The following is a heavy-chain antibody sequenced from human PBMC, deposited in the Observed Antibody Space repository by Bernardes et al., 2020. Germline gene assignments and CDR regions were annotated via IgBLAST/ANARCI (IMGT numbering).Heavy chain of an antibody. V-gene: IGHV4-34*01. CDR2: INHSGST. Sequence: SETLSLTCAVYGGSFSGYYWSWIRQPPGKGLEWIGEINHSGSTNYNPSLKSRVTISVDTSKNQFSLKLSSVTAADTAVYYCARGIAAAGSPHYWGNWFDPWGQGTLVTVSS. CDR3: ARGIAAAGSPHYWGNWFDP. D-gene: IGHD6-13*01. J-gene: IGHJ5*02. CDR1: GGSFSGYY.